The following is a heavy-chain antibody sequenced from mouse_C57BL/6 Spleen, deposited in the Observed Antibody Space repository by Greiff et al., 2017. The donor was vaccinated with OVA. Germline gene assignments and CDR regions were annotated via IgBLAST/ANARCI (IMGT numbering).Heavy chain of an antibody. CDR2: IDPSDSYT. CDR1: GYTFTSYW. J-gene: IGHJ1*03. D-gene: IGHD1-1*01. Sequence: QVQLQQSGAELVMPGASVKLSCKASGYTFTSYWMHWVKQRPGQGLEWIGEIDPSDSYTNYNQKFKGKSTLNVDKSSSTSYMQLSSLTSEDSAVYYCASPYCSSLHWYFDVWGTGTTVTVSS. CDR3: ASPYCSSLHWYFDV. V-gene: IGHV1-69*01.